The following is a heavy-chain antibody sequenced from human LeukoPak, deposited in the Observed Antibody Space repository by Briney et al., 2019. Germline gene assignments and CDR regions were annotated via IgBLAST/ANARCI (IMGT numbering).Heavy chain of an antibody. CDR1: GFTFSSYG. Sequence: GGSLRLSCAASGFTFSSYGMHWVRQAPGKGLEWVAVISYDGSNKYYADSVKGRFTISRDNSKNTLYLQMNSLRAEDTAVYYCAKQGRDWLRDYYYYMDVWGKGTTVT. J-gene: IGHJ6*03. CDR3: AKQGRDWLRDYYYYMDV. D-gene: IGHD3-9*01. V-gene: IGHV3-30*18. CDR2: ISYDGSNK.